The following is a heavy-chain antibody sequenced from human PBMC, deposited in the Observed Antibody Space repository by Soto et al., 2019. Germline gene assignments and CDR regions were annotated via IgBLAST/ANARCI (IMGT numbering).Heavy chain of an antibody. J-gene: IGHJ4*02. CDR3: ARDLRSYGSSDASYYFEY. V-gene: IGHV1-69*04. D-gene: IGHD5-18*01. CDR2: IIPIFGIA. CDR1: GGTFSSYA. Sequence: SVKVSCKASGGTFSSYAISWVRQAPGQGLEWMGRIIPIFGIANYAQKFQGRVTITADKSTSTAYMELSSLRSEDTAVYYCARDLRSYGSSDASYYFEYWGQGTLVTVSS.